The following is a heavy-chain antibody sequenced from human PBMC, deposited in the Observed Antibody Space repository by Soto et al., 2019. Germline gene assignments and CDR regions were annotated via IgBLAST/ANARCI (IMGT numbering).Heavy chain of an antibody. CDR1: VFTFSSYA. D-gene: IGHD3-22*01. Sequence: VGSLRLSCASSVFTFSSYAMSCVRHAPGKWLEWVSAISGSGGSTYYADSVKGRFTISRDNSKNTLYLQMNSLRAEDTAVYYCRGGSSGYYIFEYWGQGTLVSVSS. CDR3: RGGSSGYYIFEY. CDR2: ISGSGGST. V-gene: IGHV3-23*01. J-gene: IGHJ4*02.